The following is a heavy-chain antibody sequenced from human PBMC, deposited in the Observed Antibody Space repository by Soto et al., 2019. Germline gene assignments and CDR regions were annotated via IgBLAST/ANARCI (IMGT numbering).Heavy chain of an antibody. V-gene: IGHV3-33*01. J-gene: IGHJ6*02. CDR1: GFIFSNFG. D-gene: IGHD6-6*01. CDR3: ARDPRTARASAMDV. CDR2: VWYDGSNG. Sequence: GGSLRLSCTASGFIFSNFGMQWVRQAPGKGLEWVAGVWYDGSNGVSAESVKGRFTISRDNSKNTLYLQMTSLRAEDTAVYYCARDPRTARASAMDVWGQGTTVTVSS.